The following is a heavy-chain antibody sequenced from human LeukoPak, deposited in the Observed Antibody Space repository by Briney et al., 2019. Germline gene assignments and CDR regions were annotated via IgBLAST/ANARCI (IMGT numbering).Heavy chain of an antibody. D-gene: IGHD6-19*01. CDR3: GGSGWSGGPFDN. Sequence: PSQTLSLTCTVSGGSISSGGYYWSWIRQHPGKGLEWIGYIYYSGSTYYNSSLKSRVTISEDTSKIQFSLKLSSVTAADTAVYYCGGSGWSGGPFDNWGQGTLVTVSS. J-gene: IGHJ4*02. CDR1: GGSISSGGYY. CDR2: IYYSGST. V-gene: IGHV4-31*03.